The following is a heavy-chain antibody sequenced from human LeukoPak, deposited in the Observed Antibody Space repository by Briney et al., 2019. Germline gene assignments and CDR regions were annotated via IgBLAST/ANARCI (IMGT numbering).Heavy chain of an antibody. CDR2: ISYDGSNK. CDR3: AKTSWVRDPTDY. J-gene: IGHJ4*02. D-gene: IGHD3-10*01. Sequence: GGSLRLSCAASGFTFSSYAMHWVRQAPGKGLEWVAVISYDGSNKYYADSVKGRFTISRDNSKNTLYLQMNSLRAEDTAVYYCAKTSWVRDPTDYWGQGTLVTVSS. V-gene: IGHV3-30*04. CDR1: GFTFSSYA.